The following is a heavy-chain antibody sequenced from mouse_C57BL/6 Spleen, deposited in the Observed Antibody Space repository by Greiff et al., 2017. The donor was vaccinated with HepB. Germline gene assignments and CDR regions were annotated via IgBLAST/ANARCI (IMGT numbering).Heavy chain of an antibody. V-gene: IGHV1-64*01. Sequence: VQLQQSGAELVKPGASVKLSCKASGYTFTSYWMHWVKQRPGQGLEWIGMIHPNSGSTNYNEKFKSKATLTVDKSSSTAYMQLSSLTSEDSAVYYCGGGDGYRYYYAMDYWGQGTSVTVSS. CDR1: GYTFTSYW. J-gene: IGHJ4*01. CDR3: GGGDGYRYYYAMDY. D-gene: IGHD2-3*01. CDR2: IHPNSGST.